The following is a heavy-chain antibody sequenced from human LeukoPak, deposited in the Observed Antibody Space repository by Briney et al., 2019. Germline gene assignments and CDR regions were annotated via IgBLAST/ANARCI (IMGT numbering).Heavy chain of an antibody. CDR2: MNTNTGNP. J-gene: IGHJ6*03. CDR3: GRAQEHYYYYMDV. Sequence: GASVKVSCKTSGYTFTSYAMNWVRQAPGQGLEWMGWMNTNTGNPTYAQGFTGRFVFSLDTSVSTAYLQISSLKAEDTAVYYCGRAQEHYYYYMDVWGKGTTVTVSS. V-gene: IGHV7-4-1*02. CDR1: GYTFTSYA.